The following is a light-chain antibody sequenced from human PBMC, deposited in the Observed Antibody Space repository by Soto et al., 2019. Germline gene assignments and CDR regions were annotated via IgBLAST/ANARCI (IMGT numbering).Light chain of an antibody. CDR1: QTISTY. V-gene: IGKV1-39*01. CDR2: NAS. CDR3: QQTYSDIS. Sequence: DIQLTQYPSSLSASVGDTVTITCQASQTISTYLLWYHQKPGRAPNLLIYNASTLHSGVPSKFSGSGSGTDFTLTISGLQPEDFATYHCQQTYSDISFGGGTKVE. J-gene: IGKJ4*01.